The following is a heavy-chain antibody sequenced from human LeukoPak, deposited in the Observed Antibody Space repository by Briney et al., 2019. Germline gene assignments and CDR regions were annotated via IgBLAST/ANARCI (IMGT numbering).Heavy chain of an antibody. CDR1: GGTFSSYA. J-gene: IGHJ6*02. D-gene: IGHD3-3*01. Sequence: SVKVSRKASGGTFSSYAISWVRQAPGQGLEWMGRIIPILGIANYAQKFQGRVTITADKSTSTAYMELSSLRSEDTAVYYCASLPYDFWSGVNYYYYGMDVWGQGTTVTVSS. V-gene: IGHV1-69*04. CDR3: ASLPYDFWSGVNYYYYGMDV. CDR2: IIPILGIA.